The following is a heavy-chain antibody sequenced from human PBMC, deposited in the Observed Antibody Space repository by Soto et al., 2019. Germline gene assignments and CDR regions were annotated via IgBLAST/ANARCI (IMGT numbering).Heavy chain of an antibody. CDR1: GFNFSSYT. Sequence: PGGSLRLSCAASGFNFSSYTLNWVRQAPGKGLEWVSSISISGTSIYYADSVKGRFTISRDNSKNSLYLQMNSLRAEDTAVYYCAKVPPPYYDFWSGYYTRVTFDYWGQGTLVTVSS. V-gene: IGHV3-21*04. J-gene: IGHJ4*02. CDR2: ISISGTSI. D-gene: IGHD3-3*01. CDR3: AKVPPPYYDFWSGYYTRVTFDY.